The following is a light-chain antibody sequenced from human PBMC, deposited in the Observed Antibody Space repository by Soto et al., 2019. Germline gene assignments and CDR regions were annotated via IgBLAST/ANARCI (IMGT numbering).Light chain of an antibody. Sequence: QSALTQPASVSGSPGQSISISCSGTSSDVGGYDYVSWYRQHPGKAPQLMIYDVTKRPSGVSNRFSGSKSGNTASLTISGLQAEDEADYYCSSYTSSDTPVFGGGTQLTVL. CDR2: DVT. CDR1: SSDVGGYDY. J-gene: IGLJ2*01. V-gene: IGLV2-14*01. CDR3: SSYTSSDTPV.